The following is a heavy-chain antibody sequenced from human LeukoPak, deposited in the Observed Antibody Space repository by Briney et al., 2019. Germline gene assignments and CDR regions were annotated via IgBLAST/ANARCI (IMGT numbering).Heavy chain of an antibody. CDR3: ARGERGSDY. D-gene: IGHD5-24*01. CDR1: GGSISSYY. CDR2: IYHTGST. J-gene: IGHJ4*02. Sequence: SETLSLTCTVSGGSISSYYWGWFRQPPGKGLEWIASIYHTGSTYYNPSLKSRVTISVDTSKNHFSLKLSSVTAADTAVYYCARGERGSDYWGQGTLITVSS. V-gene: IGHV4-38-2*02.